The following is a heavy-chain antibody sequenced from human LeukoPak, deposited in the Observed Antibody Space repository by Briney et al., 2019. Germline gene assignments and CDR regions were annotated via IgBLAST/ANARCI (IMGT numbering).Heavy chain of an antibody. D-gene: IGHD3-9*01. Sequence: GGSLRLSCAASGFTFSSYGMHWVRQAPGKGLEWVAVISYDGSNKYYADSVKGRFTISRDNSKNTLYLQMNSLRAEDTAVYYCAKDRGGRIRYFDWLLYGPDYWGQGTLVTVSS. CDR2: ISYDGSNK. V-gene: IGHV3-30*18. CDR1: GFTFSSYG. CDR3: AKDRGGRIRYFDWLLYGPDY. J-gene: IGHJ4*02.